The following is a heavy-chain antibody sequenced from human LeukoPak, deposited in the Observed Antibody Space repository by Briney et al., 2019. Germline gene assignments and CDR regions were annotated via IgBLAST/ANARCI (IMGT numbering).Heavy chain of an antibody. V-gene: IGHV3-30*18. CDR1: GFSLSNYG. D-gene: IGHD3/OR15-3a*01. CDR2: TSYDGSNR. J-gene: IGHJ4*02. Sequence: GGSLRLPCAASGFSLSNYGMHWVRQAPGKGLEWVAVTSYDGSNRYYADSVKGRFTITRDSSKHTLYLQMNSLRAEDTAVYYCAKAVRLAYGTGYYSFDYWGQGTLVTVSS. CDR3: AKAVRLAYGTGYYSFDY.